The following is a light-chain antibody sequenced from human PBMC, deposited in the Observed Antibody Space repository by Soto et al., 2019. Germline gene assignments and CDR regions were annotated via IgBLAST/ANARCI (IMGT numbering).Light chain of an antibody. CDR1: QSLSYW. Sequence: DIQMTQSPSTLSASVGDRVTINCRSSQSLSYWLAWYQQKPGKAPKLLIFDASSLQSGVPSRFSGSGSGTEFTLTISSLQPDDFATYFCQQSYSTPPWTFGQGTKVDIK. CDR3: QQSYSTPPWT. J-gene: IGKJ1*01. CDR2: DAS. V-gene: IGKV1-5*01.